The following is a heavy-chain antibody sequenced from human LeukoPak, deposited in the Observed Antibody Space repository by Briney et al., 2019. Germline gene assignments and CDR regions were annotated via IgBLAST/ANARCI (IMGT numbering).Heavy chain of an antibody. CDR1: GGSISSGSCY. D-gene: IGHD3-3*01. J-gene: IGHJ4*02. V-gene: IGHV4-61*02. Sequence: KTSETLSLTCTVSGGSISSGSCYWSWIRQPAGKGLEWIGRIYTSGSTNYNPSLKSRVTISVDTSKNQFSLKLSSVTAADTAVCYCARGPGDFWSGYQMDYWGQGTLVTVSS. CDR2: IYTSGST. CDR3: ARGPGDFWSGYQMDY.